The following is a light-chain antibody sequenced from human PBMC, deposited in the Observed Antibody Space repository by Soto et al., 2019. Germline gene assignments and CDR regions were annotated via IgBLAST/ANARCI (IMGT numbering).Light chain of an antibody. CDR3: QQSNSYPWT. CDR2: KAS. V-gene: IGKV1-5*03. Sequence: DIQMTQSPSTLSASVGDRVTITCRASQSISSWLAWYQQKPGKAPKLLIYKASSLESGVPSRFSGSGYGTEFTLTISSLQPDDFATYYCQQSNSYPWTFGQGTKVEIK. J-gene: IGKJ1*01. CDR1: QSISSW.